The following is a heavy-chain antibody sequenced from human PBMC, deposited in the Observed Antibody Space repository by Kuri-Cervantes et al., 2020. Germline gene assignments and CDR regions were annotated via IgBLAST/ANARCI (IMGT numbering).Heavy chain of an antibody. CDR3: ATTLGGSYSLYYFDY. D-gene: IGHD1-26*01. Sequence: SVKVSCKASGGTFSSYAISWVRQAPGQGLEWMGGIIPILGTANYAQKFQGRVTITADESTSTAYMELSSLRSEDTAVYYCATTLGGSYSLYYFDYWGQGTLVTVSS. CDR1: GGTFSSYA. V-gene: IGHV1-69*13. J-gene: IGHJ4*02. CDR2: IIPILGTA.